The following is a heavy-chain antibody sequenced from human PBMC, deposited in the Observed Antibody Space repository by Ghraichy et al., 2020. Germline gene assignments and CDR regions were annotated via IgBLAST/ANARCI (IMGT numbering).Heavy chain of an antibody. J-gene: IGHJ6*02. Sequence: GESLNISCAASGFTVSSNYMSWVRQAPGKGLEWVSVIYSGGSTYYADSVKGRFTISRDNSKNTLYLQMNSLRAEDTAVYYCARDRITPTGVYGMDVWGQGTTVTVSS. D-gene: IGHD3-10*01. CDR2: IYSGGST. CDR3: ARDRITPTGVYGMDV. CDR1: GFTVSSNY. V-gene: IGHV3-66*01.